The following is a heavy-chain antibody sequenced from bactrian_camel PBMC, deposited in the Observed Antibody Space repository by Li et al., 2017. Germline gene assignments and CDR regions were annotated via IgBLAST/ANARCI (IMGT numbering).Heavy chain of an antibody. CDR1: GDTISRYC. V-gene: IGHV3S9*01. D-gene: IGHD5*01. J-gene: IGHJ4*01. CDR2: IESDGST. CDR3: AKDRGRLDYGLEATSDY. Sequence: VQLVESGGGLVQPGGSLRLSCAASGDTISRYCMGWFRQIPDKEREGVAGIESDGSTSYADSVKGRFTISQDSDKNMLYLQLNSLKTEDTAMYYCAKDRGRLDYGLEATSDYWGQGTQVTGS.